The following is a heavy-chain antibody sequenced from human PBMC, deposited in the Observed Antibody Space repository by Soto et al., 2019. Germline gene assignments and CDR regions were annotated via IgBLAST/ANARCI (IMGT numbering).Heavy chain of an antibody. V-gene: IGHV1-3*01. J-gene: IGHJ3*02. Sequence: ASVQVSCAAPGNTFTSYAIQWVRQVPGQRLEWMGWINAGNGNTKYSQKCQGRVTITRDTSASTAYMELSSLRSEDTAVYYCATQAVGATSAFDIWGQGTMVTVS. CDR1: GNTFTSYA. CDR3: ATQAVGATSAFDI. D-gene: IGHD1-26*01. CDR2: INAGNGNT.